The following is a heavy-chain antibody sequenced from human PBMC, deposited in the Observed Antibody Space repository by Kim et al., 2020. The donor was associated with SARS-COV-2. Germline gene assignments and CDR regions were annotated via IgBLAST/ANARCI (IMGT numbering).Heavy chain of an antibody. CDR3: AGERMIPLWY. Sequence: GGSLRLSCAASGFTFDGYGFSWVRQAPGKGLEWVSVISGDGISQDYADSVKGRFTISRDNSKNTLYLQMSSLRVDDTAFYYCAGERMIPLWY. J-gene: IGHJ2*01. D-gene: IGHD3-22*01. CDR1: GFTFDGYG. CDR2: ISGDGISQ. V-gene: IGHV3-23*03.